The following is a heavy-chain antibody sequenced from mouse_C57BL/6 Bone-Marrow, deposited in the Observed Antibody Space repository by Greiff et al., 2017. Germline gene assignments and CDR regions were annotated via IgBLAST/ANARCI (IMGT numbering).Heavy chain of an antibody. Sequence: EVKVVESGPVLVKPGASVKMSCKASGYTFTDYYMNWVKQSHGKSLEWIGVINPYNGGTSYNQKFKGKATLTVDKSSSTAYMELNSLTSEDSAVYYCARSDGYEAYWGQGTLVTVSA. D-gene: IGHD2-2*01. CDR2: INPYNGGT. CDR3: ARSDGYEAY. J-gene: IGHJ3*01. V-gene: IGHV1-19*01. CDR1: GYTFTDYY.